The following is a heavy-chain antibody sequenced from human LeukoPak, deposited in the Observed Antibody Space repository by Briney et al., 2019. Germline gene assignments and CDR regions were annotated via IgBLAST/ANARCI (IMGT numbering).Heavy chain of an antibody. J-gene: IGHJ6*03. CDR2: INHSGST. Sequence: SETLSLTCAVYGGSFSGYYWSWIRQPPGKGLEWIGDINHSGSTNYSPSLKSRGTISVDTSKNQFSLKLSSVTAADTAVYYCARGPWFGELGYYYYYMDVWGKGTTVTVSS. CDR3: ARGPWFGELGYYYYYMDV. D-gene: IGHD3-10*01. V-gene: IGHV4-34*01. CDR1: GGSFSGYY.